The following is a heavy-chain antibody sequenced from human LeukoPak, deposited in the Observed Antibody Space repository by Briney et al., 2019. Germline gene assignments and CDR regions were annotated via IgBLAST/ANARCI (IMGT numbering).Heavy chain of an antibody. Sequence: GESLKISCKGSGYSFTSYWIGWVRQMPGKGLEWMGIICPGDSDTRYSPSFQGQVTISADKSISTAYLQWSSLKASDTAMYYCARGYCSGGSCYSDAFDIWGQGTMVTVSS. J-gene: IGHJ3*02. CDR2: ICPGDSDT. V-gene: IGHV5-51*01. CDR1: GYSFTSYW. D-gene: IGHD2-15*01. CDR3: ARGYCSGGSCYSDAFDI.